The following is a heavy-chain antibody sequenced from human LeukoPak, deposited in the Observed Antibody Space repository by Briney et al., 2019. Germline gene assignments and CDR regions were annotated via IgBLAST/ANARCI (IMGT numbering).Heavy chain of an antibody. Sequence: SETLSLTCTVSGGSISSSNYYWGWIRQPPGKGLEWIGSIYYSGSTFYNPSLKSRVTISVDTSKNQFSLKLSSVTAADTAVYYCARVDSSSWYEDDAFDIWGQGTMVTVSS. J-gene: IGHJ3*02. D-gene: IGHD6-13*01. CDR1: GGSISSSNYY. CDR3: ARVDSSSWYEDDAFDI. V-gene: IGHV4-39*07. CDR2: IYYSGST.